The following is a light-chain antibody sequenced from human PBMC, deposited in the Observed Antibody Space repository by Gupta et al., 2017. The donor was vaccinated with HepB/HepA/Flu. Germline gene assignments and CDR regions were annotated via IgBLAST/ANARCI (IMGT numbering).Light chain of an antibody. CDR2: DAS. CDR1: QAISNY. V-gene: IGKV1-33*01. CDR3: QKQDKLPLT. Sequence: SPSSLSASAGDRVTLNCQASQAISNYLNWYQQKPGKAPKLLIYDASNLETGVPSRFSGSGSGTDVTFTISSLQPEDIARYYYQKQDKLPLTFGGGTKLEIK. J-gene: IGKJ4*01.